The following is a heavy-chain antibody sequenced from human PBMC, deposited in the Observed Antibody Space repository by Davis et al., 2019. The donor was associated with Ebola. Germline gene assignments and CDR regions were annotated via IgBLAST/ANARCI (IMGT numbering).Heavy chain of an antibody. D-gene: IGHD1-7*01. CDR3: TKLELRDY. Sequence: GESLKISCAASGFTLSSYWMHWVRQAPGKGLVWVSRINSDGSNTNYADSVKGRFTISRDNAKNTLYLEMNSLRVEDTAVYYCTKLELRDYWGQGTLVTVSS. V-gene: IGHV3-74*01. CDR2: INSDGSNT. J-gene: IGHJ4*02. CDR1: GFTLSSYW.